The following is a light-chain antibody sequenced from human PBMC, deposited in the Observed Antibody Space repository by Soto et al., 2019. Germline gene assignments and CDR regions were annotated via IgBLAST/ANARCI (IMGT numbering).Light chain of an antibody. CDR1: SSDVGGYNY. CDR2: EVN. Sequence: QSALTQPASVSGSPGQSITISCTGSSSDVGGYNYVSWYQQHPGKAPKLMIYEVNNRPSGVSNRFSGSKSGNTASLTISGLQAEDEADYYCRSYRNHHTPKWVFGGGTKLTVL. CDR3: RSYRNHHTPKWV. J-gene: IGLJ3*02. V-gene: IGLV2-14*01.